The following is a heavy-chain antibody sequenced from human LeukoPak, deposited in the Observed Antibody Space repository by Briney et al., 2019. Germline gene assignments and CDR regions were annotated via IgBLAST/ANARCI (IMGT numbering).Heavy chain of an antibody. J-gene: IGHJ4*02. Sequence: GGSLRLSCAASGFTFDDYGMSWVRQAPGKGLEWVSGINWNGGSTGYADSVKGRFTISRDNAKNSLYLQMNSLRAEDTALYHCARGKEYYYDSSGYYHPFDYWGQGTLVTVSS. CDR2: INWNGGST. D-gene: IGHD3-22*01. CDR1: GFTFDDYG. CDR3: ARGKEYYYDSSGYYHPFDY. V-gene: IGHV3-20*01.